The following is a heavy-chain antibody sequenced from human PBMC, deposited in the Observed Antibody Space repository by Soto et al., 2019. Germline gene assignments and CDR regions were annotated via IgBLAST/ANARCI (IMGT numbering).Heavy chain of an antibody. V-gene: IGHV3-23*01. CDR3: AKDKRYFASGTTVEY. D-gene: IGHD3-10*01. CDR2: ISGSGEST. J-gene: IGHJ4*02. Sequence: GGSLRLSCAASGFTFSSYAMTWVRQAPGKGLEWVSGISGSGESTFYADSVKGRFTLSRDNSKNTVCLQMNNLRAEDTALYYCAKDKRYFASGTTVEYWGQGTLVTVSS. CDR1: GFTFSSYA.